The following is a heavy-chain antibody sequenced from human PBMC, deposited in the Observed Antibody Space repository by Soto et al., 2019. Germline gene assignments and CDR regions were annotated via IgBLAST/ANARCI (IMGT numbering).Heavy chain of an antibody. J-gene: IGHJ6*02. V-gene: IGHV4-59*01. CDR3: ARAMGDWGTYYYYYGLDV. Sequence: QVQLQESGPGLVRPSETLSLTSTVSGDAMSSNYWSWIRQPPGKGLEWIGYVYYAGATSYNPSLKSRVTISVDMSKNQFSLKLCSVTDADTAVYYCARAMGDWGTYYYYYGLDVWGQGTTVTVSS. D-gene: IGHD3-16*01. CDR1: GDAMSSNY. CDR2: VYYAGAT.